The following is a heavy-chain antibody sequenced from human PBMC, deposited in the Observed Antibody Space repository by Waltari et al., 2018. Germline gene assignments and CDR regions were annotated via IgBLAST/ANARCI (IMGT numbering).Heavy chain of an antibody. Sequence: QLQLQESGPGLVKPSETLSLTCAVSGGSITSTGYYWGWIRQSPGKGLEWIVTIYLSGSTYYNPSLKSRVTMSVDTSKNQFSLKVSFVTAADTAVYYCMRGDGVWGQGTTVTVSS. CDR3: MRGDGV. CDR2: IYLSGST. J-gene: IGHJ6*02. V-gene: IGHV4-39*07. CDR1: GGSITSTGYY.